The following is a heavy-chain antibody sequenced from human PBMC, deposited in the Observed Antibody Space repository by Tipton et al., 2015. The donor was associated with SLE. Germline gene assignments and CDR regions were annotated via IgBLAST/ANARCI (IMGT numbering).Heavy chain of an antibody. CDR1: GFTFSSYS. Sequence: SLRLSCAASGFTFSSYSMNWVRQAPGKGLEWVAVISYDGGNKYYADSVKGRFTISRDNSKNTLYLQMNSLRAEDTAVYYCAKDMRELHYFDYWGQGTLVTVSS. V-gene: IGHV3-30*18. D-gene: IGHD1-26*01. CDR3: AKDMRELHYFDY. CDR2: ISYDGGNK. J-gene: IGHJ4*02.